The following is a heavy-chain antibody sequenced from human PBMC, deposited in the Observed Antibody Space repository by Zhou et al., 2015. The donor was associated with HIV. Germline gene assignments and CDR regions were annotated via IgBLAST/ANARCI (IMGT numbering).Heavy chain of an antibody. D-gene: IGHD4-23*01. Sequence: QMQLVQSGPEVKKPGTSVKVSCKASGFTFSSSSVQWVRQARGQRLEWIGWIVVASGNTKYAQKFQERVSISRDTSISTAYMELSGLTSEDTAVYYCARGRWEIPDEYWGQGTLVTVSP. J-gene: IGHJ4*02. CDR2: IVVASGNT. CDR3: ARGRWEIPDEY. CDR1: GFTFSSSS. V-gene: IGHV1-58*01.